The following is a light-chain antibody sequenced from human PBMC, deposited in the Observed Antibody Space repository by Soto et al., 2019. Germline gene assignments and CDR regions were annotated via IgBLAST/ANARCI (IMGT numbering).Light chain of an antibody. Sequence: DLQMTQSPSTLSASVGDRVTITCRASQNINIRLAWYQQKPGTAPKLLIYKASTLESGVPSRFSGNGSGTDLTLTISSLQPDDSATYYCQQYNGLPTWTFGQGTKVEMK. CDR3: QQYNGLPTWT. V-gene: IGKV1-5*03. J-gene: IGKJ1*01. CDR2: KAS. CDR1: QNINIR.